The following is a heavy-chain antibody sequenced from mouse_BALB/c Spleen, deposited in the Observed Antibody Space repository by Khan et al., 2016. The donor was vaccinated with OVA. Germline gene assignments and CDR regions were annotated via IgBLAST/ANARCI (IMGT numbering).Heavy chain of an antibody. V-gene: IGHV8-12*01. CDR1: GFSLSTSGMG. CDR3: VRNVYEYDPWFAY. J-gene: IGHJ3*01. Sequence: QVTLKVSGPGILQPSQTLSLTCSFSGFSLSTSGMGVSWIRQPSGKGLEWLAHIYWDDEKRYNPSLKSRLTISKDTSRNQVFLKITSVDTADTATYYWVRNVYEYDPWFAYWGQGTLVTVSA. D-gene: IGHD2-4*01. CDR2: IYWDDEK.